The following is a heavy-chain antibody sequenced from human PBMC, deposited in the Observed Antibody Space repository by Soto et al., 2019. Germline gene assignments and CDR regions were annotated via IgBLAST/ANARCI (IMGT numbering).Heavy chain of an antibody. CDR1: GGSISSGGYY. CDR3: ARGVGSGSYYNQYNWFDP. D-gene: IGHD3-10*01. CDR2: IYYSGST. V-gene: IGHV4-61*08. Sequence: SETLSLTCAVSGGSISSGGYYWSWIRQPPGKGPEWIGYIYYSGSTNYNPSLKSRVTISVDTSKNQFSLKLSSVTAADTAVYYCARGVGSGSYYNQYNWFDPWGQGTLVTVSS. J-gene: IGHJ5*02.